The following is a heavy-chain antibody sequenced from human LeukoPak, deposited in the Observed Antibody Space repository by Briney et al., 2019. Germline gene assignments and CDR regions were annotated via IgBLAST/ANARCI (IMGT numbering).Heavy chain of an antibody. CDR3: ARDASGHYYFDY. J-gene: IGHJ4*02. CDR1: GRTFSSYA. Sequence: GASVKVSCKASGRTFSSYAISWVRQAPGQGLEWMGRIIPILGIANYAQKIPGRATITADKSTSTAYMELSSLRSEDTAVYFCARDASGHYYFDYWGQGTLVTVSS. CDR2: IIPILGIA. D-gene: IGHD1-26*01. V-gene: IGHV1-69*04.